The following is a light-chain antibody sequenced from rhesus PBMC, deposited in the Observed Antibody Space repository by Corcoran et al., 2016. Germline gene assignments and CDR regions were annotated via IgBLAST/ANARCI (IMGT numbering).Light chain of an antibody. Sequence: DIQMTQSPSSLSASVGDRVTITCQASQSLNNYLNWYQQKPGKIPKLLIDRTSSLQLGIPSRFSGSGSGTDFTLTISSLQPEDFATYYCQQGYSYPPTFGQGTKVEIK. CDR2: RTS. CDR1: QSLNNY. CDR3: QQGYSYPPT. V-gene: IGKV1S9*01. J-gene: IGKJ1*01.